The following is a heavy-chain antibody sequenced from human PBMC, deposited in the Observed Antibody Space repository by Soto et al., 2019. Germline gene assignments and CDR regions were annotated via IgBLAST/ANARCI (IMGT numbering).Heavy chain of an antibody. CDR2: VNPSGGSA. J-gene: IGHJ1*01. D-gene: IGHD2-15*01. Sequence: QVQLVQSGAEVKKPGASVKVSCKTSGYIFTAYSMRWVRQAPGQGLEWMGVVNPSGGSAHYAQSYEGRVTLTRDTSTSTFYMELCSLRSEDTAVYYCAREENCRGGTCYSEYFHHWGQGTLVTDSS. V-gene: IGHV1-46*01. CDR1: GYIFTAYS. CDR3: AREENCRGGTCYSEYFHH.